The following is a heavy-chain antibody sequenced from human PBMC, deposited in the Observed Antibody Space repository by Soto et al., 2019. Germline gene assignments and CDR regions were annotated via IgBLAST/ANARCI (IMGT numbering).Heavy chain of an antibody. CDR2: INPNSGGT. V-gene: IGHV1-2*02. Sequence: ASVNVSCKASGYTFTGYYMHWVRQAPGQGLEWMGWINPNSGGTNYAQKFQGRVTMTRDTSISTAYMELSRLRSDDTAVYYCAVDKQPLYCSSSPYTERWGKGTMVNVSS. J-gene: IGHJ4*01. CDR3: AVDKQPLYCSSSPYTER. CDR1: GYTFTGYY. D-gene: IGHD6-6*01.